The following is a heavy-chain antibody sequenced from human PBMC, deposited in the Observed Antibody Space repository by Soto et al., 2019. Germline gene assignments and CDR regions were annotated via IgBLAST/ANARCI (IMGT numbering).Heavy chain of an antibody. Sequence: GGSLRLSCAASGFTFSSYAMSWVRQAPGKGLEWVSAISGSGGSTYYADSVKGRFTISRDNSKNTLYLKMNSLRAEDMAVYYCLKNCRGGSCYDSCGQGDLLTVSS. D-gene: IGHD2-15*01. V-gene: IGHV3-23*01. J-gene: IGHJ5*01. CDR3: LKNCRGGSCYDS. CDR2: ISGSGGST. CDR1: GFTFSSYA.